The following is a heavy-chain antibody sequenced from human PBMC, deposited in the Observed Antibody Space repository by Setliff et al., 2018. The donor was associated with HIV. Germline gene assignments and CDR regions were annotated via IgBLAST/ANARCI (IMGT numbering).Heavy chain of an antibody. CDR3: ARQMTIPGVAVTPVDY. J-gene: IGHJ4*02. CDR2: ITANDGNS. Sequence: LKISCAASGFTFSSYAMSWVRQAPGSGLEWVSGITANDGNSYYADSVKGRFTISKDISKNTLYLQMNSLRAEDTAVYYCARQMTIPGVAVTPVDYWGQGALVTVSS. CDR1: GFTFSSYA. D-gene: IGHD3-3*01. V-gene: IGHV3-23*01.